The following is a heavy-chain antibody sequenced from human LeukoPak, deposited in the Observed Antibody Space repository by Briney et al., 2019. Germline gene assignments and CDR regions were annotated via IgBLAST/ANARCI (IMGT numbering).Heavy chain of an antibody. J-gene: IGHJ4*02. CDR1: GGTFSGYY. Sequence: SETLSLTCAVYGGTFSGYYWSWIRQPPGKGLEWIGEINHSGSTNYNPSLKSRVTISVDTSKNQFSLKLSSVTAADTAVYYCAREGGIRKNDYWGQGTLVTVSS. CDR2: INHSGST. CDR3: AREGGIRKNDY. V-gene: IGHV4-34*01.